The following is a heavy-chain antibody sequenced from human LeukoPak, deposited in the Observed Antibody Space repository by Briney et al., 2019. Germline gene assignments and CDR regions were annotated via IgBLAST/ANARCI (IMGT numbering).Heavy chain of an antibody. Sequence: SETLSLTCAVYGGSFSGYYWSWIRQPPGKGLEWIGEINHSGSTNYNPSLKSRVTISVDTSKNQFSLKLSSVTAADTAVYYCARVEGCSGGSCYRYWYFDLWGRGTLVTVSS. J-gene: IGHJ2*01. CDR1: GGSFSGYY. CDR3: ARVEGCSGGSCYRYWYFDL. V-gene: IGHV4-34*01. D-gene: IGHD2-15*01. CDR2: INHSGST.